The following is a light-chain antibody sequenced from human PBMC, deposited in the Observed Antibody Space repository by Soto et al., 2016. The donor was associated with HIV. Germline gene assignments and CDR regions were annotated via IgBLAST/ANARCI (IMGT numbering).Light chain of an antibody. J-gene: IGLJ1*01. CDR1: KLGNKY. CDR2: QDH. CDR3: QAWDSSTASYV. V-gene: IGLV3-1*01. Sequence: SYELTQPPSVSVSPGQTASITCSGDKLGNKYACWYRQKPGQSPVLVIYQDHKRPSGIPERFSGSNSGNTATLTISGTQAMDEADYYCQAWDSSTASYVFGTGTKVTV.